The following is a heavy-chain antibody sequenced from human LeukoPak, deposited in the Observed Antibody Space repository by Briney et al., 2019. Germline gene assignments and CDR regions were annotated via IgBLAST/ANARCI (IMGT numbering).Heavy chain of an antibody. D-gene: IGHD6-19*01. J-gene: IGHJ4*02. Sequence: GGSLRLSCAASGFTFSSYAMSWVRQAPGKGLQWVSAISGSGGSTYYADSVKGRFTISRDNSKNTLYLQMNSLRAEDTAVYYCAKGLGSGWSFDYWGQGSLVTVPS. CDR3: AKGLGSGWSFDY. V-gene: IGHV3-23*01. CDR2: ISGSGGST. CDR1: GFTFSSYA.